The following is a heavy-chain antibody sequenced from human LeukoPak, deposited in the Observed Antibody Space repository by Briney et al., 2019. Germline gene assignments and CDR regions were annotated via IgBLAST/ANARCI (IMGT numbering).Heavy chain of an antibody. Sequence: GGSLRLSCTASGFTFGDYAMSWVRQAPGKGLEWVGFIRSKAYGGTTEYAASVKGRFTISRDDSKSIAYLQMNSLKTEDTAVYYCARDRKGADAFDIWGQGTMVTVSS. D-gene: IGHD1-26*01. CDR1: GFTFGDYA. J-gene: IGHJ3*02. CDR2: IRSKAYGGTT. V-gene: IGHV3-49*04. CDR3: ARDRKGADAFDI.